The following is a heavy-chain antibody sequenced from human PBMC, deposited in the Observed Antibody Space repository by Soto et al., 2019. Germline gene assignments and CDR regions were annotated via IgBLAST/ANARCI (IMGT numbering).Heavy chain of an antibody. CDR1: GFTFSSYS. CDR2: ISSSSSTI. J-gene: IGHJ5*02. CDR3: ARDFVRPWKADYDILTGPVNWFDP. D-gene: IGHD3-9*01. V-gene: IGHV3-48*01. Sequence: GGSLRLSCAASGFTFSSYSMNWVRQAPGKGLEWVSYISSSSSTIYYADSVKGRFTISRDNAKNSLYLQMNSLRAEDTAVYYCARDFVRPWKADYDILTGPVNWFDPWGQGTLVTVSS.